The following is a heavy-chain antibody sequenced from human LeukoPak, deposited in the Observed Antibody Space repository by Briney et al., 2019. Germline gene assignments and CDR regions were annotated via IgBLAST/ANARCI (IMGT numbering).Heavy chain of an antibody. D-gene: IGHD3-22*01. CDR1: GYTFTDYY. J-gene: IGHJ4*02. V-gene: IGHV1-2*02. Sequence: GASVKVSCKASGYTFTDYYFHWVRQAPGQGLEWMGWINPNSGGTNYAQKFQGRVTMTRDTSISTAYMELSRLRSDDTAVYFCARRCDTSSYYTYYFDYWGQGTLVTVSS. CDR3: ARRCDTSSYYTYYFDY. CDR2: INPNSGGT.